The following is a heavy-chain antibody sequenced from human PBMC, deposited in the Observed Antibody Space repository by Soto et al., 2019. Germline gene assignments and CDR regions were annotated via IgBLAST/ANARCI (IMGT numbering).Heavy chain of an antibody. V-gene: IGHV3-33*01. J-gene: IGHJ4*02. CDR2: IWSDGSNE. Sequence: QAQLVESGGGVVQPGRSLRLSCVASGFTFSSHGMHWVRQAPGKGLEWVAVIWSDGSNEYYADSVKGRFTISRDNSKNTLYLQMSSLRVEDTAVYYCATDYSSTGYGLVYWGQGALVTVSS. CDR3: ATDYSSTGYGLVY. D-gene: IGHD6-19*01. CDR1: GFTFSSHG.